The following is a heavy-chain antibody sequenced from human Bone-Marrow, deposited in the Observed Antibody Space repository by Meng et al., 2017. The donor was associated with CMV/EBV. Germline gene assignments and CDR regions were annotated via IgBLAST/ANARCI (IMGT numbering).Heavy chain of an antibody. Sequence: GGSLRLSCAASGFTFSSYEMNWVRQAPGKGLEWVANIKQDGSEKYYVDSVKGRFTISRDDSKNLSYLQMNSLRTEDTAVYLCAGGERDFVHWGQGTLVTVSS. CDR3: AGGERDFVH. J-gene: IGHJ4*02. V-gene: IGHV3-7*03. CDR2: IKQDGSEK. D-gene: IGHD1-1*01. CDR1: GFTFSSYE.